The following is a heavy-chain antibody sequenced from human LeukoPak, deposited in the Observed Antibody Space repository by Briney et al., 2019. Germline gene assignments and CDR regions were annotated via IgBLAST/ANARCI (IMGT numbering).Heavy chain of an antibody. J-gene: IGHJ5*02. CDR2: INHSGST. CDR1: GGSFSGYY. Sequence: PSETLSLTCAVYGGSFSGYYWSWIRQPPGKGLEWIGEINHSGSTNYNPSLRSRVTISVDTSKNQFSLKLSSVTDAETAVYYCARGYLGYCSSTSCYPGRRFDPWGQGTLVTVSS. D-gene: IGHD2-2*01. CDR3: ARGYLGYCSSTSCYPGRRFDP. V-gene: IGHV4-34*01.